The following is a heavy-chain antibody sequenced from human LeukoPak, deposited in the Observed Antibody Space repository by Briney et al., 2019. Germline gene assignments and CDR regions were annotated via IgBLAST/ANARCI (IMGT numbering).Heavy chain of an antibody. CDR1: GFTFDDYA. D-gene: IGHD3-22*01. CDR2: ISWNSGSI. J-gene: IGHJ4*02. Sequence: GGSLRLSCAASGFTFDDYAMHWVRQAPGKGLEWVSGISWNSGSIGYADSVKGRFTISRDNAKNSLYLQMSSLRAEDTALYYCAKAHYYDSSGPADYWGQGTLVTVSS. CDR3: AKAHYYDSSGPADY. V-gene: IGHV3-9*01.